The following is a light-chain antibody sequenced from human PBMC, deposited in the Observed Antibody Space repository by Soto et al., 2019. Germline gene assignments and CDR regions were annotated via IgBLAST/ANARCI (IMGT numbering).Light chain of an antibody. CDR1: QSVADN. Sequence: VMTQSPATLSVSPGERVTLSCRSSQSVADNLAWFQQKPGQGPRLLIYGASTRATGIPARFSGSGSETDFTLTVSSLRSEDSAVYYCQQYNYWPLTFGQGIRLEI. CDR2: GAS. V-gene: IGKV3-15*01. CDR3: QQYNYWPLT. J-gene: IGKJ5*01.